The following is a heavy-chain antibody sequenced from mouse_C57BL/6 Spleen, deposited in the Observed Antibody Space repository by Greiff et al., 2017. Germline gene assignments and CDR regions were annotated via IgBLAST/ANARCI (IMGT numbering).Heavy chain of an antibody. J-gene: IGHJ4*01. V-gene: IGHV14-4*01. CDR1: GFNIKDDY. CDR2: IDPKNGDT. CDR3: TVWLSYYAMDY. D-gene: IGHD2-2*01. Sequence: EVQLQQSGAELVRPGASVKLSCTASGFNIKDDYMHWVKQRPEQGLEWIGWIDPKNGDTEYASKFQGKATITADTSSNTAYLQLSSLTSEDTAVYYCTVWLSYYAMDYWGQGTSVTVSS.